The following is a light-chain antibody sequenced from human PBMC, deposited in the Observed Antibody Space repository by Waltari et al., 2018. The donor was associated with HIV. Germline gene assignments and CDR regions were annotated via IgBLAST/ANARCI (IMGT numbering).Light chain of an antibody. CDR2: ANS. V-gene: IGLV1-40*01. J-gene: IGLJ2*01. CDR1: SSNIGAGFD. Sequence: HSVLTQPPSVSGAPGQRVTISCTGSSSNIGAGFDVAWYQQLPGSAPKLLIYANSNRPSGVPGRFSGSESGTSASLAITGLQAEDEATYYCQSYDNSLSGVVFGGGTKLTVL. CDR3: QSYDNSLSGVV.